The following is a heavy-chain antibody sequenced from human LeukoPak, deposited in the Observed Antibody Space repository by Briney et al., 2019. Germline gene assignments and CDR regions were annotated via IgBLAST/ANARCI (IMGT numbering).Heavy chain of an antibody. CDR2: IKAGNGDT. CDR1: GCTFTNYV. D-gene: IGHD2-21*01. Sequence: ASVKVSCKASGCTFTNYVVHWVRQAPGQRPEWMGWIKAGNGDTKYSPNFQGRVTITRDTSASTAYMELSSLTSEDTALYYCARDDCGATCYPGGYWGQGTLVTVSS. V-gene: IGHV1-3*01. CDR3: ARDDCGATCYPGGY. J-gene: IGHJ4*02.